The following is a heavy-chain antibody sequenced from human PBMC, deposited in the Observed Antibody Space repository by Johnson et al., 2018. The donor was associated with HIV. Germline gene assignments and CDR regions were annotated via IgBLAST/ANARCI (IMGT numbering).Heavy chain of an antibody. D-gene: IGHD3-3*01. V-gene: IGHV3-30*04. Sequence: QVQLVESGGGLVQPGGSLRLSCAASGFTFSSYAMHWVRQAPGKGLEWVAVISYDGSIKYYGDSVKGRFTISRDNSKNTLYLQMNSLRVEDTAVYYCARDALLRLLEWFIWGQGTMVTVSS. J-gene: IGHJ3*02. CDR1: GFTFSSYA. CDR2: ISYDGSIK. CDR3: ARDALLRLLEWFI.